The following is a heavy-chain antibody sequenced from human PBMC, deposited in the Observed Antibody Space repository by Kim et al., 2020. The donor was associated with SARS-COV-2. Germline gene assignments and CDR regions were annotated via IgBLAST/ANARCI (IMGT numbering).Heavy chain of an antibody. D-gene: IGHD3-22*01. CDR3: ARASLASYWDSSGYYLDY. J-gene: IGHJ4*02. V-gene: IGHV3-33*01. CDR1: GFAFSSYG. CDR2: IWHDGKYQ. Sequence: GGSLRLSCAASGFAFSSYGMHWVRQAPGKGLEWLAIIWHDGKYQYYADSVEGRFTISRDNSRDTMSLQMTNLRAEDTAVYYCARASLASYWDSSGYYLDYWGQGTLVTVSS.